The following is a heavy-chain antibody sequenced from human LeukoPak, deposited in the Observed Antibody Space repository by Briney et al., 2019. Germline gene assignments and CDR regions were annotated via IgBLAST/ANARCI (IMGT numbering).Heavy chain of an antibody. J-gene: IGHJ4*02. CDR1: GFTFSDYY. D-gene: IGHD2-21*02. CDR3: AVVTALIRHFDY. V-gene: IGHV3-11*01. Sequence: PGGSLRLSCAASGFTFSDYYMSWIRQAPGKGLEWVSYISSSGSTIYYADSVKGRFTISRDNTKNSLYLQMNSLRAEDTAVYYCAVVTALIRHFDYWGQGTLVTVSS. CDR2: ISSSGSTI.